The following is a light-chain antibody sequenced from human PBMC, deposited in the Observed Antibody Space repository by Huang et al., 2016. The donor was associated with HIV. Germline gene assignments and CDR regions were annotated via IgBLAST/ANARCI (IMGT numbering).Light chain of an antibody. Sequence: EIVMTQSPATLSVSPGERATLSCRASQSISSNLAWYQQKHGQAPWLLIYVASTRATGIPARFSGSGSGTEFTLTISSLQSEDFAIYYCQQYDDWPPYTFGQGTKLEIK. J-gene: IGKJ2*01. CDR2: VAS. CDR3: QQYDDWPPYT. V-gene: IGKV3-15*01. CDR1: QSISSN.